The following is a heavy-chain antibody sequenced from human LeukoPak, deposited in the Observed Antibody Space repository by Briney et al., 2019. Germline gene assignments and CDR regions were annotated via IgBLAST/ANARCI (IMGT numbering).Heavy chain of an antibody. CDR2: ISGSGGST. V-gene: IGHV3-23*01. CDR3: AKSRWIQLWLALFDY. Sequence: GGSLRLSCAASGLTFSSYAMSWVRQAPGKGLEWVSAISGSGGSTYYADSVKGRFTISRDNSKNTLYLQMNSLRAEDTAVYYCAKSRWIQLWLALFDYWGQGTLVTVSS. J-gene: IGHJ4*02. D-gene: IGHD5-18*01. CDR1: GLTFSSYA.